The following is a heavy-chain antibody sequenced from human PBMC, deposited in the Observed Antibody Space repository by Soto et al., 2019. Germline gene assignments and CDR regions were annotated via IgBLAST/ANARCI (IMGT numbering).Heavy chain of an antibody. J-gene: IGHJ4*02. Sequence: GGSLRLSCAASGFTFSSYAMGWVRQAPGKGLEWVSAISGSGGSTYYADSVKGRFTISRDNSKNTLYLQMNSLRAEDTAVYYCAKDQLGELSLYTTFDYWGQGTLVTVSS. V-gene: IGHV3-23*01. CDR1: GFTFSSYA. CDR3: AKDQLGELSLYTTFDY. CDR2: ISGSGGST. D-gene: IGHD3-16*02.